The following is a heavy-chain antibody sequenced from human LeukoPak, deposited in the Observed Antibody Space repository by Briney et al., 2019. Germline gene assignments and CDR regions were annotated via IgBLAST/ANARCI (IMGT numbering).Heavy chain of an antibody. D-gene: IGHD4/OR15-4a*01. V-gene: IGHV3-48*03. J-gene: IGHJ4*02. Sequence: PGGSLRLSCAASGFTFSSYEMNWVRQAPGKGLEWVSYISSSSSTIYYADSVKGRFTISRDNAKNSLYLQMNSLRAEDTAVCYCARLTTCDYWGQGTLVTVSS. CDR1: GFTFSSYE. CDR3: ARLTTCDY. CDR2: ISSSSSTI.